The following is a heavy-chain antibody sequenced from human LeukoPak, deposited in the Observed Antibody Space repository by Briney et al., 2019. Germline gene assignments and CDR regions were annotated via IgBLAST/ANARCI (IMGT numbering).Heavy chain of an antibody. CDR3: AQPYDYVWGSYRSFDY. J-gene: IGHJ4*02. CDR1: GFTFSSYA. V-gene: IGHV3-23*01. D-gene: IGHD3-16*02. CDR2: ISGSGGST. Sequence: GGSLRLSRAASGFTFSSYAMSWVRQAPGKGLEWVSAISGSGGSTYYADSVKGRFTISRDNSKNTLYLQMNSLRAEDTAVYYCAQPYDYVWGSYRSFDYWGQGTLVTVSS.